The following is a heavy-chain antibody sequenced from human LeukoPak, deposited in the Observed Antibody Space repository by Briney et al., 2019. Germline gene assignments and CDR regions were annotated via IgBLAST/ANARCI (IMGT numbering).Heavy chain of an antibody. V-gene: IGHV3-64D*06. Sequence: GGSLRLSCSASGFTFSSYAMHWVRQAPGKGLEYVSAISPDGGNTYYADSVKGRFSISRDNSKNTLYLQMSSLRPEDTAVYYCAKEPRDYGAITSGYWGQGTLVTVSS. J-gene: IGHJ4*02. D-gene: IGHD4-17*01. CDR2: ISPDGGNT. CDR1: GFTFSSYA. CDR3: AKEPRDYGAITSGY.